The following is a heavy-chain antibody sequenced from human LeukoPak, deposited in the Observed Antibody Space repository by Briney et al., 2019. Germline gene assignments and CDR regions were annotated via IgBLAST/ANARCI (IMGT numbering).Heavy chain of an antibody. CDR1: GYTLTELS. J-gene: IGHJ5*02. Sequence: ASVKVSCKVSGYTLTELSMHWVRQAPGKGLEWMGGFDPEDGETIYAQKFQGRVTMTEDTSTDTAYMELSSLRSEDTAVYYCATGSPPKYQPPARWFDPWGQGTLVTVSS. CDR3: ATGSPPKYQPPARWFDP. D-gene: IGHD2-2*01. CDR2: FDPEDGET. V-gene: IGHV1-24*01.